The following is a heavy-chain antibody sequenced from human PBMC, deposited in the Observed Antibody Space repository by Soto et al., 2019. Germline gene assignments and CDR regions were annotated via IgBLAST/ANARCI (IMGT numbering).Heavy chain of an antibody. CDR3: ARAPNYYDSSGYHYGISSRILLGYGMDV. J-gene: IGHJ6*02. CDR2: IYPGDSDT. V-gene: IGHV5-51*01. D-gene: IGHD3-22*01. Sequence: PGESLKISCKGSGYSFTSYWIGWVRQMPGKGLEWMGIIYPGDSDTRYSPSFQGQVTISADKSISTAYLQWSSLKASDTAMYYCARAPNYYDSSGYHYGISSRILLGYGMDVWGQGTTVTVSS. CDR1: GYSFTSYW.